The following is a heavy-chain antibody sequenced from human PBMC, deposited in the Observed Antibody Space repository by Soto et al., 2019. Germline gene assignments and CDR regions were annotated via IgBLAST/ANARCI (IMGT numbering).Heavy chain of an antibody. J-gene: IGHJ3*02. CDR2: IYYSGST. CDR1: SGSISSGGYY. D-gene: IGHD6-13*01. Sequence: QVQLQESGPGLVKPSQTLSLTCTVSSGSISSGGYYWSWIRQHPGKGLEWIGYIYYSGSTYYNPSLKSRVTISVDTSKNQFSLKLSSVTAADTAVYYCARAAAAGTTSRAFDIWGQGTMVTVSS. V-gene: IGHV4-31*03. CDR3: ARAAAAGTTSRAFDI.